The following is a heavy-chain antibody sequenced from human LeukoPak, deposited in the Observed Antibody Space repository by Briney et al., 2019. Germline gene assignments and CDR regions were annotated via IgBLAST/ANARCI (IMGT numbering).Heavy chain of an antibody. CDR3: ARDRAYYYDSSREYYFDY. CDR1: GGSISSGGYY. D-gene: IGHD3-22*01. V-gene: IGHV4-30-4*08. J-gene: IGHJ4*02. Sequence: SQTLSLTCTVSGGSISSGGYYWSWIRQPPGKGLEWIGYIYYSGSTYYNPSLKSRVTISVDTSKNQFSLKLSSVTAADTAVYYCARDRAYYYDSSREYYFDYWGQGTLVTVSS. CDR2: IYYSGST.